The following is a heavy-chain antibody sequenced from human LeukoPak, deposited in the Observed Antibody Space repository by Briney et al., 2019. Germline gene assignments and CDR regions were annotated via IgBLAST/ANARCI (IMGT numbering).Heavy chain of an antibody. CDR2: ISSSSSTI. Sequence: TGGSLRLSCAASGFTFSSYSMNWVRQAPGKGLEWVSYISSSSSTIYYADSVKGRFTISRDNAKNSLYLQMNSLRAEDTAVYYCATAPNNYDSSGYDYWGQGTLVTVSS. CDR3: ATAPNNYDSSGYDY. D-gene: IGHD3-22*01. J-gene: IGHJ4*02. V-gene: IGHV3-48*01. CDR1: GFTFSSYS.